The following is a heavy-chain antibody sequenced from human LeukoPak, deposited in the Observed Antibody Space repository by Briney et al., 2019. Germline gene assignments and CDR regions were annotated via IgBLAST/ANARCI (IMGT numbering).Heavy chain of an antibody. CDR1: GFTFSSYG. V-gene: IGHV3-23*01. CDR2: ISGSGGST. J-gene: IGHJ4*02. Sequence: GGSLRLSCAASGFTFSSYGMHWVRQAPGKGLEWVSDISGSGGSTYYADSVKGRFTISRDNSGSTLYLQMNSLRGEDTAVYYCAKGCSGGSCSTDYWGQGTLVTVSS. CDR3: AKGCSGGSCSTDY. D-gene: IGHD2-15*01.